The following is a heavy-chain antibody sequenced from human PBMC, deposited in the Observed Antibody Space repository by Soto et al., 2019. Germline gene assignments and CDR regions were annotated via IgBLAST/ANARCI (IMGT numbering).Heavy chain of an antibody. V-gene: IGHV3-11*03. Sequence: PGGSLRLSCAVSGFTFSDYYMSWIRQAPGKGLEWVSYISSSSSNTNYADSVKGRFTISRDNAKNSLYLQMNSLRAEDTAVYYCAIYCTLTANNCHSAYWGKGALVPVSS. CDR1: GFTFSDYY. CDR2: ISSSSSNT. D-gene: IGHD5-18*01. J-gene: IGHJ4*02. CDR3: AIYCTLTANNCHSAY.